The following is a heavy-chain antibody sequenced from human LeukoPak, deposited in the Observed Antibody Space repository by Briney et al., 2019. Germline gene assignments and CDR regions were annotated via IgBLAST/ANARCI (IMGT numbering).Heavy chain of an antibody. Sequence: GGSLRLSCAASGFTFSSYGMSWVRQAPGKGLEWVSVITGRGESIYYAGSVKGRFTISRDNSKNTLYLQMNSLRAEDTAVYYCAKDRRLAAFDYGGQGTLVTVSS. D-gene: IGHD6-25*01. J-gene: IGHJ4*02. CDR2: ITGRGESI. CDR1: GFTFSSYG. V-gene: IGHV3-23*01. CDR3: AKDRRLAAFDY.